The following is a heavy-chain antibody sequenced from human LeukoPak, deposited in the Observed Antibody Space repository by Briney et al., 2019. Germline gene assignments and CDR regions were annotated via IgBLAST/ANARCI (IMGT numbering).Heavy chain of an antibody. CDR3: ARALYCSSTSCSPEYGMDV. CDR2: ISSSSSYI. CDR1: GFTFSSYS. V-gene: IGHV3-21*01. Sequence: GALRLSCAASGFTFSSYSMNWVRQAPGKGLEWVSSISSSSSYIYYADSVKGRFTISRDNAKNSLYLQMNSLRAEDTAVYYCARALYCSSTSCSPEYGMDVWGQGTTVPVSS. D-gene: IGHD2-2*01. J-gene: IGHJ6*02.